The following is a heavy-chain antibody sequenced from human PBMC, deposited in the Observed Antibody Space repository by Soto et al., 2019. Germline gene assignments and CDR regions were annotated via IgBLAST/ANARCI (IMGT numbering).Heavy chain of an antibody. J-gene: IGHJ4*02. CDR2: INPSGGST. CDR1: GYTFTTYY. D-gene: IGHD5-18*01. Sequence: ASVKVSCKASGYTFTTYYMHWVRQAPGQGLEWMGIINPSGGSTSYAQKFQGRVTMTRDTSTSTVYMELSSLRSEDTAVYYCGREVERGYSYGSLEYWGQGTLVTVSS. CDR3: GREVERGYSYGSLEY. V-gene: IGHV1-46*01.